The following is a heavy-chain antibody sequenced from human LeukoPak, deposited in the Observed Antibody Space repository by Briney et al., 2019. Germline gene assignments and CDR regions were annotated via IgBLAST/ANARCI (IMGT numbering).Heavy chain of an antibody. D-gene: IGHD2-21*02. Sequence: GESLRLSCTASGFTFGDYAMSWVRQAPGKGLEWVGFIRSKAYGGTTEYAASVKGRFTISRDDSKSIAYLQMNSLKTEDTAVYYCTRDRGVLLYCGGDCYLDYWGQGTLVTVSS. CDR1: GFTFGDYA. CDR3: TRDRGVLLYCGGDCYLDY. CDR2: IRSKAYGGTT. J-gene: IGHJ4*02. V-gene: IGHV3-49*04.